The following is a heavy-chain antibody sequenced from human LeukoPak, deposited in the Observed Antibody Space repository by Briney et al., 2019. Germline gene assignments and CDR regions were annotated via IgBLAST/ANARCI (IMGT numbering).Heavy chain of an antibody. Sequence: PGGSLRLSCAASGFTFSSYSMSWVRQAPGKGLEWVSYISSSGDTMSYADSVKGRFTISRDNAKNSLYLQMNSLRAEDAAVYYCARVRGSYATDYWGQGALVTVSS. V-gene: IGHV3-48*04. D-gene: IGHD3-16*01. CDR2: ISSSGDTM. J-gene: IGHJ4*02. CDR1: GFTFSSYS. CDR3: ARVRGSYATDY.